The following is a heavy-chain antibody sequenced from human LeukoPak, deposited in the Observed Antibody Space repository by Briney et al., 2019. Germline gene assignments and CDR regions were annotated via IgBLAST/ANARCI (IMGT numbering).Heavy chain of an antibody. CDR1: GFTFSDYW. D-gene: IGHD6-19*01. Sequence: EGSLRLSCAASGFTFSDYWMIWVRQAPGKGLEWVADIKYDSSDRFYVDSVKGRFTISRDNTQNSVFLQMNSLRAEDTAVYYCARLMTEAGTYSYYFDKWGQGTLVTVSS. CDR2: IKYDSSDR. V-gene: IGHV3-7*01. J-gene: IGHJ4*02. CDR3: ARLMTEAGTYSYYFDK.